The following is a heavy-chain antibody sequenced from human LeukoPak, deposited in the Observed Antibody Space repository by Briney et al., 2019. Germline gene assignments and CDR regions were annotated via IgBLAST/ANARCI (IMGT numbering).Heavy chain of an antibody. D-gene: IGHD6-13*01. CDR2: TSYDGSNK. V-gene: IGHV3-30*04. CDR3: GREVGSSSWALWDYYYGRDV. Sequence: GGSLRLSCAASGFTFSRYAMHWVRQAPGMGLEWVAVTSYDGSNKDYADSVKGRYTISRDNSKNTLYLQMNSLRAEDTAVYYCGREVGSSSWALWDYYYGRDVGGKGTTVTVS. J-gene: IGHJ6*04. CDR1: GFTFSRYA.